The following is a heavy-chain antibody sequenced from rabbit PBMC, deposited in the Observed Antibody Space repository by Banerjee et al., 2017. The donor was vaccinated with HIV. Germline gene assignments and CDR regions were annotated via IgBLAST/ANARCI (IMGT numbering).Heavy chain of an antibody. CDR3: ARGGLVVGLNL. CDR2: INTSSGNI. CDR1: GFSFSNKYV. Sequence: QEQLEESGGDLVKPEGSLTLTCTASGFSFSNKYVMCWVRQAPGKGLEWIACINTSSGNIVYATWAKGRFTISKTSWTTVTLQMTSLTAADTATYFCARGGLVVGLNLWGPGTLVTVS. V-gene: IGHV1S45*01. D-gene: IGHD4-2*01. J-gene: IGHJ4*01.